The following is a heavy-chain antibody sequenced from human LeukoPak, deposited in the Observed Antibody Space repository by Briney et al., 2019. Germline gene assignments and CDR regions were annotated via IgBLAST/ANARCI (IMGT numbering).Heavy chain of an antibody. D-gene: IGHD4-11*01. CDR2: IYYSGST. CDR3: ARAQYLNNWFDP. V-gene: IGHV4-39*06. J-gene: IGHJ5*02. CDR1: GGSISSSSYY. Sequence: SETLSLTCTVSGGSISSSSYYWGWIRQPPGKGLEWIGSIYYSGSTYYNPSLKSRVTISVDTSKNQFTLKLSSVTAADTAVYYCARAQYLNNWFDPWGQGTLVTVSS.